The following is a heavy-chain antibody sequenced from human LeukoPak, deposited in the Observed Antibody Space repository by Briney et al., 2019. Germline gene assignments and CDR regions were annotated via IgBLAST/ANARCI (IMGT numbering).Heavy chain of an antibody. CDR2: INIDGSST. Sequence: GGSLRLSCAASGFTFSSYWMHWVRQAPGKGLVWVSRINIDGSSTIYADSVQGRFTISRDNAKNTLYLQMNSLRAEDTAVYYCAKDRDEVVAGYTYGLGYYFDYWGQGTLVTVSS. CDR1: GFTFSSYW. CDR3: AKDRDEVVAGYTYGLGYYFDY. V-gene: IGHV3-74*01. J-gene: IGHJ4*02. D-gene: IGHD5-18*01.